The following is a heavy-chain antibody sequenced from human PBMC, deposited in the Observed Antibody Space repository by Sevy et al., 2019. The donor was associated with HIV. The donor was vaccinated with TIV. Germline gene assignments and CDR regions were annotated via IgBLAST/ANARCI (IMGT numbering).Heavy chain of an antibody. Sequence: GGSLRLSCAASGFTFEDYAMHWVRQAPGKGLEWVSGMSWHSGSIGYADSVKGRFTISRHNAKNYLYLQMNSLRAEDTALSYCAKVSGMTTVTTFYDYWGQGTLVTVSS. J-gene: IGHJ4*02. CDR3: AKVSGMTTVTTFYDY. V-gene: IGHV3-9*01. D-gene: IGHD4-17*01. CDR1: GFTFEDYA. CDR2: MSWHSGSI.